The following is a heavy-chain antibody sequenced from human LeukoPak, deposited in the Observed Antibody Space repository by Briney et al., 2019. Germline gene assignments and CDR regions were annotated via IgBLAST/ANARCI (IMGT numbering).Heavy chain of an antibody. D-gene: IGHD3-22*01. CDR2: ISSSGSTI. V-gene: IGHV3-11*04. J-gene: IGHJ4*02. Sequence: GGSLRLSCAASGFTFSDYYMSWIRQAPGKGLEWVSYISSSGSTIYYADSVKGRFTISRDNSKNTLYLQMNSLRAEDTAVYYCAKGPYDSSGYGLGICDYWGQGTLVTVSS. CDR1: GFTFSDYY. CDR3: AKGPYDSSGYGLGICDY.